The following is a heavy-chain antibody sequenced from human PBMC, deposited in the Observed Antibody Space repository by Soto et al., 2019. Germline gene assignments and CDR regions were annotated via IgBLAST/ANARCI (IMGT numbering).Heavy chain of an antibody. CDR1: RGTFNNYA. V-gene: IGHV1-69*13. CDR3: ARESRYCSGGSCYFLPGIDY. J-gene: IGHJ4*02. CDR2: IIPIFGTA. D-gene: IGHD2-15*01. Sequence: SVKVSCKASRGTFNNYAISWVRQAPGQGLERMGGIIPIFGTANYAQKFQGRVTITADESTSTAYMELSSLRSEDTAVYYCARESRYCSGGSCYFLPGIDYWGQGTLVTVSS.